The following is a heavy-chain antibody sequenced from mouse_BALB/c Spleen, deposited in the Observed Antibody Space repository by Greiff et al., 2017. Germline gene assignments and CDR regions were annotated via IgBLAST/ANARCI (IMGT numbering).Heavy chain of an antibody. CDR3: ARQNYDYDSYAMDY. CDR2: ISSGGSYT. V-gene: IGHV5-6*01. J-gene: IGHJ4*01. Sequence: EVKLVESGGDLVKPGGSLKLSCAASGFTFSSYGMSWVRQTPDKRLEWVATISSGGSYTYYPDSVKGRFTISRDNAKNTLYLQMSSLKSEDTAMYYCARQNYDYDSYAMDYWGQGTSVTVSS. CDR1: GFTFSSYG. D-gene: IGHD2-4*01.